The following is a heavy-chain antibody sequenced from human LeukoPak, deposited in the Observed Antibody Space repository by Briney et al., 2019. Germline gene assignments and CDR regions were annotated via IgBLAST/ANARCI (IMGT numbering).Heavy chain of an antibody. J-gene: IGHJ4*02. Sequence: GGSLRLSCAASGFTASSTSIIWVRQAPGKGLECVSYIRGDTSTEYAEYVRGRFTISRDDAKNTVYLQMNSLRVEDTSVYYCARRRGGYGGGDFDYWGQGTLVTVSS. CDR1: GFTASSTS. V-gene: IGHV3-66*04. D-gene: IGHD4-23*01. CDR2: IRGDTST. CDR3: ARRRGGYGGGDFDY.